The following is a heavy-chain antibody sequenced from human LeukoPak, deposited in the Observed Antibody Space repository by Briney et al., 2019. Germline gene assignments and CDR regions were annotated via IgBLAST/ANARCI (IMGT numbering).Heavy chain of an antibody. CDR1: GFTFSSYA. V-gene: IGHV3-23*01. D-gene: IGHD3-10*01. CDR2: ISGSGGRT. Sequence: GGSLRLSCAASGFTFSSYAMSWVRQAPGKGVEWVSAISGSGGRTYYADSVKGRFTISRDNSKNTLYLQMNSLRAEDTAVYYCAKSGSDYYGSGRPNWFDPWGQGTLVTVSS. CDR3: AKSGSDYYGSGRPNWFDP. J-gene: IGHJ5*02.